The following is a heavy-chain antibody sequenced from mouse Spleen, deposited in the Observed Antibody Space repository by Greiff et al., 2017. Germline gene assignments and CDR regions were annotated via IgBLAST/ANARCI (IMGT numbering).Heavy chain of an antibody. D-gene: IGHD3-3*01. CDR2: INPSNGGT. CDR3: ARGWDYFDY. CDR1: GYTFTSYW. J-gene: IGHJ2*01. V-gene: IGHV1-53*01. Sequence: QVQLKQPGTELVKPGASVKLSCKASGYTFTSYWMHWVKQRPGQGHEWIGNINPSNGGTNYNEKFKNKATLTVDKSSSTAYMQLSSLTSEDSAVYYCARGWDYFDYWGQGTTLTVSS.